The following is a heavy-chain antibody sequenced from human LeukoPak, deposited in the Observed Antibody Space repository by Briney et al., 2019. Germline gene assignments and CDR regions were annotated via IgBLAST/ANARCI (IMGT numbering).Heavy chain of an antibody. CDR3: ARTREQQLVRVWHSSSWYLDY. V-gene: IGHV4-59*01. D-gene: IGHD6-13*01. CDR2: IYYSGST. J-gene: IGHJ4*02. Sequence: SETLSLTCTVSGGSISSYYWSWIRQPPGKGLEWMGYIYYSGSTNYNPSLKSRVTISVDTSKNQFSLKLSSVTAADTAVYYCARTREQQLVRVWHSSSWYLDYWGQGTLVTVSS. CDR1: GGSISSYY.